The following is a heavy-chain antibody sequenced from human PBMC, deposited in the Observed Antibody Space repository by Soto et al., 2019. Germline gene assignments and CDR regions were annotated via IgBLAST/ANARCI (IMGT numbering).Heavy chain of an antibody. V-gene: IGHV1-8*01. CDR1: GYTFISYD. CDR2: RNPNSGNT. Sequence: ASVKVSCKASGYTFISYDINWVRQATGQGLEWMGWRNPNSGNTGYAQKFQGRVTMTRNTSISTAYMELSSLRSEDTAVYYCPRPWNNDYFGYWGQGTLVTVSS. CDR3: PRPWNNDYFGY. D-gene: IGHD1-1*01. J-gene: IGHJ4*02.